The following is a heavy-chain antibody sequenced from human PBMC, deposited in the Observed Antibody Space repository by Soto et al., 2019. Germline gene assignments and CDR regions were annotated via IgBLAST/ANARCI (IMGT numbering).Heavy chain of an antibody. V-gene: IGHV4-39*01. J-gene: IGHJ4*02. Sequence: SETLSLTCTVSGGSISSSSYYWGWIRQPPGKGLEWIGSIYYSGSTYYNPSLKSRVTISVDTSKNQFSLKLSSVTAADTAVYYCGQLGRFDYWGQGTLVTVSS. CDR2: IYYSGST. CDR3: GQLGRFDY. CDR1: GGSISSSSYY. D-gene: IGHD7-27*01.